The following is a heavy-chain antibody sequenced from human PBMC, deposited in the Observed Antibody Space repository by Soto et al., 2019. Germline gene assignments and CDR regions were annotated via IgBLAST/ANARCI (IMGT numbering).Heavy chain of an antibody. J-gene: IGHJ4*02. Sequence: SETLSLTCTASGGSMSSNYWSWIRQSPGKGLEWIGFDYDGGTSYNPSFESRDTMSGDTPKKQFSLELSSVTAADTAIYYCVSYSGAFYFDHWGQGTLVTVSS. CDR1: GGSMSSNY. D-gene: IGHD4-4*01. V-gene: IGHV4-59*01. CDR2: DYDGGT. CDR3: VSYSGAFYFDH.